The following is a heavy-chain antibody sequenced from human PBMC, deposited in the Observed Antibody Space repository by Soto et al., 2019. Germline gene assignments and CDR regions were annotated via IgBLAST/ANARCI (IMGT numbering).Heavy chain of an antibody. CDR3: ARMMAASGTAFDY. Sequence: PGESLKISCQASGYSFISSWIGWVRQMPGKGLEWMGIIYPGDSATRYSPSFQGQVTISADKSTSTAYLQWSSLKASDTATYYCARMMAASGTAFDYWGQGALVTVSS. V-gene: IGHV5-51*01. CDR2: IYPGDSAT. CDR1: GYSFISSW. D-gene: IGHD6-13*01. J-gene: IGHJ4*02.